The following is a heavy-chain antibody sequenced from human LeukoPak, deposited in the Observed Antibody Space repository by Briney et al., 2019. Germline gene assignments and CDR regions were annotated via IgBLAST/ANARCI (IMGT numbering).Heavy chain of an antibody. CDR3: ARDRGIVGATTGFDY. CDR1: GGSISSSSYY. D-gene: IGHD1-26*01. V-gene: IGHV4-39*07. CDR2: IYYSGST. J-gene: IGHJ4*02. Sequence: PSETLSLTCTVSGGSISSSSYYWGWIRQPPGKGLEWIGSIYYSGSTYYNPSLKSRVTISVDTSKNQFSLKLSSVTAADTAVYYCARDRGIVGATTGFDYWGQGTLVTVSS.